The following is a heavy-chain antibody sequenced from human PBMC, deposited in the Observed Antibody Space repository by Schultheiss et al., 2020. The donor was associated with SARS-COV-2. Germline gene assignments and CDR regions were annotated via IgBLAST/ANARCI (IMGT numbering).Heavy chain of an antibody. J-gene: IGHJ6*02. D-gene: IGHD2-2*01. CDR2: ISGSGGST. CDR1: GFTFSSYA. Sequence: GGSLRLSCAASGFTFSSYAMSWVRQAPGKGLEWVSAISGSGGSTYYADSVKGRFTISRDNSKNTLYLQMNSLRAEDTAVYYCARDLVVPAATIYYYYYGMDVWGQGTTVTVSS. CDR3: ARDLVVPAATIYYYYYGMDV. V-gene: IGHV3-23*01.